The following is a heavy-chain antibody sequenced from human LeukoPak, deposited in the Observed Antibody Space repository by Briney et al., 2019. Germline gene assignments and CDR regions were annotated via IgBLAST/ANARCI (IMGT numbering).Heavy chain of an antibody. CDR2: IYTSGST. D-gene: IGHD3-3*01. J-gene: IGHJ6*02. CDR1: GGSISSGSYD. V-gene: IGHV4-61*02. Sequence: SQTLSLTCTVSGGSISSGSYDWSWIRQPAGKGLEWIGRIYTSGSTNYNPSLKSPVTISVDTSKNQFSLKLSSVTAADTAVYYCARDREITIFGVGYYYGMDVWGQGTTVTVSS. CDR3: ARDREITIFGVGYYYGMDV.